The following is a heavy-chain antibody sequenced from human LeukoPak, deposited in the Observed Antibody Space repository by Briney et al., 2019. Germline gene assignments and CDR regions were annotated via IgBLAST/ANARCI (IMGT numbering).Heavy chain of an antibody. CDR1: GFTFSSYW. J-gene: IGHJ4*02. CDR3: ARVQDRAVASYFDY. D-gene: IGHD6-19*01. V-gene: IGHV3-7*03. CDR2: IKQDGSEK. Sequence: PGGSLRLSCAASGFTFSSYWMSWVRQAPGKGLEWVANIKQDGSEKYYVDSVKGRFTISRDNAKNSLYLQMNSLRAEDTAVYYCARVQDRAVASYFDYWGQGTLVTVSS.